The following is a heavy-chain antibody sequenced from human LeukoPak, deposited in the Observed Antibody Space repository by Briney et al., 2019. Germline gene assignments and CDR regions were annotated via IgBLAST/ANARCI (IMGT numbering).Heavy chain of an antibody. Sequence: ASVKVSCKASGYTFTGYYMHWVRQAPGQGLEWMGWINPNSGGTNYAQKFQGRVTMTRDTSISTAYMELSRLRSDDTAVYYCARVPGATQAFDIWGQGTTVTVSS. V-gene: IGHV1-2*02. J-gene: IGHJ3*02. CDR1: GYTFTGYY. CDR3: ARVPGATQAFDI. CDR2: INPNSGGT. D-gene: IGHD3-10*01.